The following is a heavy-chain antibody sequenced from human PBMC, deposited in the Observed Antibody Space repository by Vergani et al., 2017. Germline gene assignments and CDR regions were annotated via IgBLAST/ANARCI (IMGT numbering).Heavy chain of an antibody. CDR3: AVRPRVNLVRGEIVTKRTFDY. D-gene: IGHD3-10*01. CDR2: INNDGHT. J-gene: IGHJ4*02. Sequence: QVQLQQWGAGVVKPSGTLSLTRAVFGESFSSLYWSWIRQPPGKGLEWIGEINNDGHTNYNPSLESRVTVSRDTAKNQFSLNLMSVTAADTAMYYCAVRPRVNLVRGEIVTKRTFDYGSQGSLVTVSS. V-gene: IGHV4-34*02. CDR1: GESFSSLY.